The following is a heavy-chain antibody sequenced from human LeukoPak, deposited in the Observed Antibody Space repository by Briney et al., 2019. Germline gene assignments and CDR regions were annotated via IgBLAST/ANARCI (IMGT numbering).Heavy chain of an antibody. CDR3: AKDPRGGYYYDSSGHRYS. V-gene: IGHV3-23*01. CDR1: GFTFSSYA. J-gene: IGHJ4*02. CDR2: ISGSGGST. Sequence: GGSLRLSCAASGFTFSSYAMSWVRQAPGKGLVWVSAISGSGGSTYYADSVKGRFTISRDNSKNTLYLQMNSLRAEDTAVYYCAKDPRGGYYYDSSGHRYSWGQGTLVTVSS. D-gene: IGHD3-22*01.